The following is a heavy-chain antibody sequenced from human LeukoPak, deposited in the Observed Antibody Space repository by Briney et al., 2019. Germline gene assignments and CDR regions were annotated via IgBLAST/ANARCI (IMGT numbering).Heavy chain of an antibody. CDR3: ARGGRRWLQLRGYFDY. CDR2: IYYSRST. CDR1: GGSISSYY. Sequence: ASETLSLTCTVSGGSISSYYWSWIRQPPGKGLEWIGSIYYSRSTNYNPSLKSRVTISVDTSKNQFSLKLSSVTAADTAVYYCARGGRRWLQLRGYFDYWGQGTLVTVSS. J-gene: IGHJ4*02. V-gene: IGHV4-59*01. D-gene: IGHD5-24*01.